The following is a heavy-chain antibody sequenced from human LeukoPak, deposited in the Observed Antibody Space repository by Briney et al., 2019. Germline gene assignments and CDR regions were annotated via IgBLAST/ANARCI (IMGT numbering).Heavy chain of an antibody. J-gene: IGHJ3*02. CDR1: GDSISSGSYY. CDR3: ARDSRLNYYYGSGSSDAFDI. V-gene: IGHV4-61*01. Sequence: SETLSLTCTVSGDSISSGSYYWSWIRQPPGKGLEWIGYIYYSGSTNYNPSLKSRVTISVDTSKNQFSLKLSSVTAADTAVYYCARDSRLNYYYGSGSSDAFDIWGQGTMVTVSS. D-gene: IGHD3-10*01. CDR2: IYYSGST.